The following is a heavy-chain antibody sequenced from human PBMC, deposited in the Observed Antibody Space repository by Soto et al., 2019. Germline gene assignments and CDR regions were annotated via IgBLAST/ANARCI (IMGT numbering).Heavy chain of an antibody. J-gene: IGHJ5*02. D-gene: IGHD5-18*01. V-gene: IGHV4-39*01. Sequence: SETLSLTCSVSGGSISSSDHSWGWIRQPPGKGLEWIATIYFAGNTYYNPSLKSRVTMSVDTSKNQFSLRLGSVTAADTAVYYRARHQYNYGFFDRFDPWGQGTLVTVS. CDR3: ARHQYNYGFFDRFDP. CDR1: GGSISSSDHS. CDR2: IYFAGNT.